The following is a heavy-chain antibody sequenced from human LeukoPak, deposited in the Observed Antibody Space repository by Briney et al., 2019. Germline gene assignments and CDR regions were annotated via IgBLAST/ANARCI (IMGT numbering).Heavy chain of an antibody. CDR1: QFTFNNNA. CDR2: LSGDSSSI. Sequence: PGGSLRLSCAASQFTFNNNAMSWVRQAPGKGLEWVSGLSGDSSSIYYAASVKGRFTISRDNSKNMLYLQMNSLRAEDTAVYYCTRFRGSGSSTLYSFDYWGRGSLVTVAP. V-gene: IGHV3-23*01. CDR3: TRFRGSGSSTLYSFDY. D-gene: IGHD3-10*01. J-gene: IGHJ4*02.